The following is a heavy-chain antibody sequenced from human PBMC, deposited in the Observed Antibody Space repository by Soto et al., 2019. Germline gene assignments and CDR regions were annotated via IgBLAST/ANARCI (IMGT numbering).Heavy chain of an antibody. V-gene: IGHV1-8*01. Sequence: ASVKVSCKASGYTFTSYDINWVRQATGQGLEWMGWMNPNSGNTGYAQKFQGRVTMTRNTSISTAYMELSSLRSEDTAVYYCARVVLRFLEWLPRGDYYYMDVWGKGTTVTVSS. CDR3: ARVVLRFLEWLPRGDYYYMDV. D-gene: IGHD3-3*01. J-gene: IGHJ6*03. CDR2: MNPNSGNT. CDR1: GYTFTSYD.